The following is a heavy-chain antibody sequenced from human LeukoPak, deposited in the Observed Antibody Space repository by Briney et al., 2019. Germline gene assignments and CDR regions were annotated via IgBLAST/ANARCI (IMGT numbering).Heavy chain of an antibody. J-gene: IGHJ4*02. V-gene: IGHV4-4*07. CDR3: ARDEEWRRSINYFDY. CDR2: IYTSGST. D-gene: IGHD3-3*01. Sequence: SETLSLTSTVSGGSISSYYWSWIRQPAGKGLEWIGRIYTSGSTSYNPSLKSRVTMSVDTSKNQFSLKLSSVTAADTAVYYCARDEEWRRSINYFDYWGQGTLVTVSS. CDR1: GGSISSYY.